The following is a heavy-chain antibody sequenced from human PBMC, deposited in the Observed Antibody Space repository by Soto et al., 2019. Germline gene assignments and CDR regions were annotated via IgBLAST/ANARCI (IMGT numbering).Heavy chain of an antibody. CDR2: IIPIFGTA. V-gene: IGHV1-69*12. CDR1: GGTFSSYA. J-gene: IGHJ5*02. CDR3: ARDSSGWYEGWFDP. Sequence: QVQLVQSGAEVKKPGSSVKVSCKASGGTFSSYAISWVRQAPGQGLEWMGGIIPIFGTANYAQKFQGRVTSTADECTRTAYMELSSLRSEATAVYYCARDSSGWYEGWFDPWGQGTLVTVSS. D-gene: IGHD6-19*01.